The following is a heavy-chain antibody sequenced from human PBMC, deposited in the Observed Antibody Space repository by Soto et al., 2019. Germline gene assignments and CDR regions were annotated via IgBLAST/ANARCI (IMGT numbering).Heavy chain of an antibody. CDR1: GFTFSSYS. CDR2: ISSSSSYI. V-gene: IGHV3-21*01. CDR3: AILSGRRGYYYYGMDV. J-gene: IGHJ6*02. D-gene: IGHD2-15*01. Sequence: GGSLRLSCAASGFTFSSYSMNWVRQAPGKGLEWVSSISSSSSYIYYADSVKGRFTISRDNAKNSLYLQMNSLRAEDTAVYYCAILSGRRGYYYYGMDVWGQGTTVTVSS.